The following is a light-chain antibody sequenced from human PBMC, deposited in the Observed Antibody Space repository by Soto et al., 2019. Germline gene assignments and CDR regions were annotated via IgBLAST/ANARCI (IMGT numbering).Light chain of an antibody. Sequence: EIVLTQSPGTLSLSPGERATLSCRASQSVSSYLAWYQQKPGQAPRLLIYDASNRATGIPARFSGSGSGTDITLTISSLEPEDFAVYFCQQRSNWPLTFGGGTKVEIK. CDR3: QQRSNWPLT. CDR1: QSVSSY. V-gene: IGKV3-11*01. CDR2: DAS. J-gene: IGKJ4*01.